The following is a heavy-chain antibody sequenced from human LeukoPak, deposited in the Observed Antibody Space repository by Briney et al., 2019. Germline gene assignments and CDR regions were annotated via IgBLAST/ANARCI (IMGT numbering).Heavy chain of an antibody. CDR2: ISYDGSNK. J-gene: IGHJ4*02. Sequence: GGSLRLSCAASGFTFSSYGMHWVRQAPGKGLERVAVISYDGSNKYYADSVKGRYTLSRDNSKNTLYLQMNSLRAEDTAVYYCAKGSRLRLGELSCYWGQGTLVTVSS. CDR1: GFTFSSYG. CDR3: AKGSRLRLGELSCY. D-gene: IGHD3-16*02. V-gene: IGHV3-30*18.